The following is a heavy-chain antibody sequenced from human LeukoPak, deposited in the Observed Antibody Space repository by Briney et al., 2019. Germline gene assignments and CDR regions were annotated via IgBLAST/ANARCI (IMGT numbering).Heavy chain of an antibody. V-gene: IGHV4-34*01. CDR2: INHSGST. CDR1: GGSFSGYY. CDR3: AGGPPTDYYDSSGFYYVFDY. D-gene: IGHD3-22*01. J-gene: IGHJ4*02. Sequence: SETLSLTCAVYGGSFSGYYWSWIRQPPGKGLDWIGEINHSGSTNYNPSLKSRVTISVDTSKNQFSLKLSSVTAADTAVYFCAGGPPTDYYDSSGFYYVFDYWGQGTLVTVSS.